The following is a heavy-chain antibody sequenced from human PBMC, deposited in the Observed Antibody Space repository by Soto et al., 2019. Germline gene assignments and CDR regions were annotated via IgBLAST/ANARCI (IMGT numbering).Heavy chain of an antibody. J-gene: IGHJ6*01. CDR2: ISYDGSNK. Sequence: PWGSLVVSCAASGFTFSIYGMRWVRQAPGKGLEWVAVISYDGSNKYYADSVKGRFTISIDNSKNTLYLQMNSLRAEDTSVYYCASKTEAGSDYYGMDVWGQGTTVTVSS. CDR3: ASKTEAGSDYYGMDV. V-gene: IGHV3-30*03. D-gene: IGHD3-10*01. CDR1: GFTFSIYG.